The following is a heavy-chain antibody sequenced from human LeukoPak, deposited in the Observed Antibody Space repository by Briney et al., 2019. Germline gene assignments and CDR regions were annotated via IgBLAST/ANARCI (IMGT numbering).Heavy chain of an antibody. CDR1: GYTFTSYY. D-gene: IGHD2-21*02. CDR2: INPSGGST. V-gene: IGHV1-46*01. Sequence: VASVNVSCKASGYTFTSYYMHWVRQAPGQGLEWMGIINPSGGSTSYAQKFQGRVTMTRDTSTSTVYMELSSLRSEDTAVYYCAREGEYCGGDCYSSWFDPWGQGTLVTVSS. CDR3: AREGEYCGGDCYSSWFDP. J-gene: IGHJ5*02.